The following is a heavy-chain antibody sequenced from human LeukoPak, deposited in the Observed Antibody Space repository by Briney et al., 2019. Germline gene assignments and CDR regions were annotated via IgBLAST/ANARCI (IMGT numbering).Heavy chain of an antibody. CDR1: GGSISSYY. V-gene: IGHV4-4*07. J-gene: IGHJ3*01. CDR3: ASGPVDYYTSGSFLK. Sequence: SETLSLTCTVSGGSISSYYWSWIRQPAGKGLEWIGRIYTSGSTNYNPSLKSRVTMSVDTSKNQFSLKVNSVTAADTAIYYCASGPVDYYTSGSFLKWGQGTMVTVSS. D-gene: IGHD3-10*01. CDR2: IYTSGST.